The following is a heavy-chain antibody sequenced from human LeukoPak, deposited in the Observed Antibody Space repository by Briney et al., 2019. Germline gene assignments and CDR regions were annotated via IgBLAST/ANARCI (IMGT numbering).Heavy chain of an antibody. J-gene: IGHJ4*02. Sequence: PSETLSLTCAVYGGSFSDYFWSWIRQPPGKGLEWIGEVHPSGRTNYKSSLKSRLTISVDTSKNQFSLSLSSVTAAGTAVYFCASSSYDLLTGLGLTHDFWGQGTLVTVSS. V-gene: IGHV4-34*01. CDR1: GGSFSDYF. CDR3: ASSSYDLLTGLGLTHDF. CDR2: VHPSGRT. D-gene: IGHD3-9*01.